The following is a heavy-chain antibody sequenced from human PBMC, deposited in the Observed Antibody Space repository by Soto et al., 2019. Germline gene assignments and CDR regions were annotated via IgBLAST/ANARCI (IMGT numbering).Heavy chain of an antibody. CDR2: IIPVFGTP. CDR1: GGSLSNYG. D-gene: IGHD3-22*01. CDR3: ARGDATKIVVTTYYGMDV. Sequence: SGAEVKKPGSSVKVSCKASGGSLSNYGISWVRQAPGQGLEWMGAIIPVFGTPNYAQKFQDRVTITADESTTTVYMEVRSLTSEDTAVYYCARGDATKIVVTTYYGMDVWGQGITVTVSS. V-gene: IGHV1-69*01. J-gene: IGHJ6*02.